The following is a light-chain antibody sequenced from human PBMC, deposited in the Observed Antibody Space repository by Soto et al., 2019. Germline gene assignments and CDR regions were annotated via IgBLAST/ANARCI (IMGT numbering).Light chain of an antibody. CDR3: CSYAGTYVYV. J-gene: IGLJ1*01. CDR1: SSDVGGYNF. Sequence: SALTQPRSVSGSPGQSVTVSCTGTSSDVGGYNFVSWYQQHPGKAPKLMIYDVSKRPSGVSDRFSGSKSGNTASLTISGLQAEDEAVYFCCSYAGTYVYVFGTGTKGTVL. V-gene: IGLV2-11*01. CDR2: DVS.